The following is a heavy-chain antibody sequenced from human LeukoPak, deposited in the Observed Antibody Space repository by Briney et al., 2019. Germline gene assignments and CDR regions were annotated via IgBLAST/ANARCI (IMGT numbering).Heavy chain of an antibody. V-gene: IGHV3-21*01. D-gene: IGHD2-21*02. Sequence: GGSLRLSCAASGFTFSSYSMNWVRQAPGKGLEWVSSISSSSSYIYYADSVKGRFSISRDNAQNSLYLQMNSLRAEDTAVYYCATEPPVVVTSSDAFDIWGQGTMVTVSS. CDR1: GFTFSSYS. CDR3: ATEPPVVVTSSDAFDI. CDR2: ISSSSSYI. J-gene: IGHJ3*02.